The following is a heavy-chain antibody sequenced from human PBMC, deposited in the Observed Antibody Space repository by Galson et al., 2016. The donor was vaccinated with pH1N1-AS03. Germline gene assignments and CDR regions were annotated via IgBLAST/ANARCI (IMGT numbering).Heavy chain of an antibody. CDR3: AGGRRGYSTGWGNYFDY. Sequence: SLRLSCAASGFTFSNYDMNWVRLAPGKGLEWVSYISSSGTVYYTDSVKGRFTISRDKAKNSLYPQMNSLRAEDTAVYYCAGGRRGYSTGWGNYFDYWGQGTLVTVSS. D-gene: IGHD5-18*01. J-gene: IGHJ4*02. CDR1: GFTFSNYD. CDR2: ISSSGTV. V-gene: IGHV3-69-1*01.